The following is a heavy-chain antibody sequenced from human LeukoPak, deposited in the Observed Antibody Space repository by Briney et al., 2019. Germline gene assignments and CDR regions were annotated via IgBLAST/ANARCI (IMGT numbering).Heavy chain of an antibody. J-gene: IGHJ4*02. Sequence: SQTLSLTCTVSGVSINSGGYYWSWLRQHPGKGLEWIGYIYYSGSTYYNPSLKSRVTISVDTSKNQFSLKLSSVTAADTAVYYCARYAREIRGYCSSTSCYGRFDYWGQGTLVTVSS. V-gene: IGHV4-31*03. CDR3: ARYAREIRGYCSSTSCYGRFDY. CDR2: IYYSGST. CDR1: GVSINSGGYY. D-gene: IGHD2-2*01.